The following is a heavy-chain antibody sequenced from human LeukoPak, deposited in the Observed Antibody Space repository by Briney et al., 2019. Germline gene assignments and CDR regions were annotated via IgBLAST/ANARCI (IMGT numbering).Heavy chain of an antibody. J-gene: IGHJ4*02. CDR1: GFPFSSYA. CDR3: ARARVGDPTDY. D-gene: IGHD1-26*01. CDR2: VHGDGNNI. Sequence: GGSLRLSCAASGFPFSSYAMYWVRQAPGEGLVWVSRVHGDGNNIGYADFVEGRFTISRDNAKNTLYLEMSSLRREDTAVYYCARARVGDPTDYWGQGTLVTVSS. V-gene: IGHV3-74*01.